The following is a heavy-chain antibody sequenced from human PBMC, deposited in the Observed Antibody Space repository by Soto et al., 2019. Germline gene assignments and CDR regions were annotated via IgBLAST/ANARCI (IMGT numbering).Heavy chain of an antibody. CDR2: ISWDSGNI. D-gene: IGHD3-10*01. CDR3: ARGLCYGLGSYVLLDAFDI. Sequence: EVQLVESGGGLVQPGRSLRLSCAASGFTFDDYAMHWVRQAPGKGLEWVSGISWDSGNIDFSDSVKGRFTVTRDYTKNSLYLKMNSRRAEDTALYYCARGLCYGLGSYVLLDAFDIWGQGTLVTVSS. J-gene: IGHJ3*02. CDR1: GFTFDDYA. V-gene: IGHV3-9*01.